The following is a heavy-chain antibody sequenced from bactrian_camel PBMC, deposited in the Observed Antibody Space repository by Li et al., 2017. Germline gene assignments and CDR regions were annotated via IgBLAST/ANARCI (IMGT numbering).Heavy chain of an antibody. D-gene: IGHD1*01. Sequence: VQLVESGGGLVHPGGSLRLSCAASGFTFSSYDMSWVRQAPGKGLEWVSAIASGGGSAFNTDSVKGRFTISRDNAKRTLYLQLTGLKTEDTAVYYCTRHIGWWAMDNWGNGTQVTVS. CDR1: GFTFSSYD. CDR2: IASGGGSA. V-gene: IGHV3S40*01. J-gene: IGHJ7*01.